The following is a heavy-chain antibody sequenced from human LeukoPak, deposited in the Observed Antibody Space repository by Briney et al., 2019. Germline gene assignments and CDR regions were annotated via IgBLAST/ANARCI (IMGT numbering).Heavy chain of an antibody. V-gene: IGHV3-15*01. D-gene: IGHD1-26*01. CDR1: GFTFSDAW. CDR2: IRSKTSGGTT. CDR3: VGGSYYFDY. J-gene: IGHJ4*02. Sequence: GGSLRLSCAASGFTFSDAWMTWVRQAPGKGLDWVGRIRSKTSGGTTEYAAPVKGRFTISRDDSKNTLYLQMNSLETEDTAVYYCVGGSYYFDYWGQGTLVTVSS.